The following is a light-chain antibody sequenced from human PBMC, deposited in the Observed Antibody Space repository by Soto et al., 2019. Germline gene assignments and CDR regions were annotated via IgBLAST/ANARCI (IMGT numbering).Light chain of an antibody. J-gene: IGKJ1*01. V-gene: IGKV1-6*02. CDR1: QDIRSD. CDR3: LQDYNYPRT. Sequence: AIQMTQSPSSLSAFVGDAVTITCRASQDIRSDLAWYQQKPGKAPKLLMYGASAVQSGVPSRFSGSGSGTDFTLTISSLQPEDFATYYCLQDYNYPRTYGQGTKVEIK. CDR2: GAS.